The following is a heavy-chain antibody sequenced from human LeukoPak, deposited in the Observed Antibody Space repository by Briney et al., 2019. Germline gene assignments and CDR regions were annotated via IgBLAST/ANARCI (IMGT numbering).Heavy chain of an antibody. CDR2: INPNSGGT. V-gene: IGHV1-2*02. CDR3: ASLTGYSSGWYFDY. CDR1: GYTFTGYY. D-gene: IGHD6-19*01. Sequence: ASVKVSCKASGYTFTGYYMHWVRQAPGQGLEWMGWINPNSGGTNYAQRFQGRVTMTRDTSTSTAYMELSRLRSDDTAVYYCASLTGYSSGWYFDYWGQGALVTVSS. J-gene: IGHJ4*02.